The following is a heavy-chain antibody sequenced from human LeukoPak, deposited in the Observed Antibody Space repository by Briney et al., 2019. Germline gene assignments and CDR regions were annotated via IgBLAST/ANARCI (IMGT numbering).Heavy chain of an antibody. CDR3: ARDPEIAARPVNYQYYGMDV. CDR2: INPSGGST. CDR1: GYTFTTYY. V-gene: IGHV1-46*01. D-gene: IGHD6-6*01. Sequence: ASVKVSCKASGYTFTTYYIHWVRQAPGQGLEWMGIINPSGGSTSYAQKFQDRVTMTRDTSTSTVYMELSSLRSEDTAVYYCARDPEIAARPVNYQYYGMDVWGQGTTVTVSS. J-gene: IGHJ6*02.